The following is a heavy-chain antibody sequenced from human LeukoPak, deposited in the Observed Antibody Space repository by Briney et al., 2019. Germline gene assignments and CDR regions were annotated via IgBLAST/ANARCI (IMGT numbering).Heavy chain of an antibody. D-gene: IGHD2-2*01. CDR2: INTGGGT. Sequence: QPGGSLRLSCAASGFTFNNYAMTWVRQAPGKRLEWVSTINTGGGTYYADSVKARFTMSRDNSRNTLFLQRNNLRPEDTAVYFCARDMHEYYFDYWGQGTLVTVSS. J-gene: IGHJ4*02. CDR3: ARDMHEYYFDY. CDR1: GFTFNNYA. V-gene: IGHV3-23*01.